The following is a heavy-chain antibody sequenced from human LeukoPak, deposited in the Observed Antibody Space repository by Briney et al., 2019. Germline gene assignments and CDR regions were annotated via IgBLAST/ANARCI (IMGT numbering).Heavy chain of an antibody. V-gene: IGHV3-30-3*01. CDR2: ISYDGSNK. CDR3: ARDGYDSSGYDGLDY. J-gene: IGHJ4*02. D-gene: IGHD3-22*01. Sequence: GGSLRLSCAVSGFTIGSYAMHWVRQAPGKGLEWVAVISYDGSNKYYADSVKGRFTISRDNSKNTLYLQMNSLRAEDTAVYYCARDGYDSSGYDGLDYWGQGTLVTVSS. CDR1: GFTIGSYA.